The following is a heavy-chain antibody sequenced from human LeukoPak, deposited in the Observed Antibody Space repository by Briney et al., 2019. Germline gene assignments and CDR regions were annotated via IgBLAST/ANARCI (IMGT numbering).Heavy chain of an antibody. Sequence: GGSLRLSCVASGFTFTDHPMNWVRQAPGKGLEWISYIGGDGIAFYADSVKGRFTASRDDARKSMYLQMNSLRVEDTAVYYCAKDRANWAIDDWGQGTQVTVSS. J-gene: IGHJ4*02. D-gene: IGHD3-16*01. V-gene: IGHV3-69-1*01. CDR1: GFTFTDHP. CDR3: AKDRANWAIDD. CDR2: IGGDGIA.